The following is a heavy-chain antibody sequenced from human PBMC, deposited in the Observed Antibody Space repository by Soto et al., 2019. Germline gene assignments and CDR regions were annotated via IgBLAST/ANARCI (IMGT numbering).Heavy chain of an antibody. CDR3: AKDYILTGPSYYFDY. CDR2: ISWNSGSI. V-gene: IGHV3-9*01. D-gene: IGHD3-9*01. Sequence: GGSLRLSCAASGFTFDDYAMHWVRQAPGKGLEWVSGISWNSGSIGYADSVKGRFTISRGNAKNSLYLQMNSLRAEDTALYYCAKDYILTGPSYYFDYWGQGTLVTVSS. CDR1: GFTFDDYA. J-gene: IGHJ4*02.